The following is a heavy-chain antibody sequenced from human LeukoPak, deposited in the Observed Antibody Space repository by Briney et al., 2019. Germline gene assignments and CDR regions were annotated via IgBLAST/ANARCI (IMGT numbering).Heavy chain of an antibody. V-gene: IGHV3-11*01. J-gene: IGHJ6*02. D-gene: IGHD3-9*01. CDR2: ITNGGSTI. Sequence: GGSLGLSCAASGSTFSDYNMNWVRQAPGKGLEWVSYITNGGSTIHHADSVKGRFTISRDNAKKTLYLQMNSLRAEDTAVYYCARSIGLTGGGVDVWGQGTTVTVS. CDR1: GSTFSDYN. CDR3: ARSIGLTGGGVDV.